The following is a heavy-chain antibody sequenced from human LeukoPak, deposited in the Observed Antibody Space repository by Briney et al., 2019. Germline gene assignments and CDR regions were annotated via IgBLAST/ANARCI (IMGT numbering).Heavy chain of an antibody. Sequence: GASVKVSCKASGGTFSSYAISWVRQAPGQGLEWMGRIIPILGIANYAQRFQGRVTITADKSTSTAYMELSSLRSEDTAVYYCASGPLEGWFDPWGQGTLVTVSS. CDR1: GGTFSSYA. J-gene: IGHJ5*02. V-gene: IGHV1-69*04. CDR2: IIPILGIA. CDR3: ASGPLEGWFDP.